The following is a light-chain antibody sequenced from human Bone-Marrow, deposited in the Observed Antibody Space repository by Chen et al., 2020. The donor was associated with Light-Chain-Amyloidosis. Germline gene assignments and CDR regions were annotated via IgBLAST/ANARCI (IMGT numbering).Light chain of an antibody. CDR2: ESS. CDR1: SSDVGSYNL. Sequence: QSALTQPASVSGPPGQSITISCTGTSSDVGSYNLVAWYQQNPGKAPKLMIYESSKRPSGVSNRFSGSKSGNTASLTISGLQAEDEADYYCCSYAGSSTGVFGGGTKLTVL. J-gene: IGLJ3*02. CDR3: CSYAGSSTGV. V-gene: IGLV2-23*01.